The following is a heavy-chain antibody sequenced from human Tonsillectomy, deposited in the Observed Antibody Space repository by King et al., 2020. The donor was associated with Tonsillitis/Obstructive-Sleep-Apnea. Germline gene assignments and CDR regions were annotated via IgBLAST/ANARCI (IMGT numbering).Heavy chain of an antibody. CDR3: ASLYYYDSSGYFGEFDY. CDR1: GGSISSSSYY. J-gene: IGHJ4*02. D-gene: IGHD3-22*01. Sequence: MQLQESGPGLVKPSETLSLTCTVSGGSISSSSYYWGWIRQPPGKGLEWIGSIYYSGSTYYNPSLKSRVTISVDTSKNQFSLKLSSVTAADTAVYYCASLYYYDSSGYFGEFDYWGQGTLVTVSS. V-gene: IGHV4-39*01. CDR2: IYYSGST.